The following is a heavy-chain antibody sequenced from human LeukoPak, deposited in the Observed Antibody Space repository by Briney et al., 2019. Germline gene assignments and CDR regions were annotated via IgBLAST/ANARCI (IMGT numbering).Heavy chain of an antibody. V-gene: IGHV4-4*07. CDR2: IYPTGST. Sequence: SETLSLTCSVSGDSISSYYWSWIRRSAGKGLEWIGRIYPTGSTNYNPSLKSRVTISGDKSKNQFSLKLSSVTAADTAVYYCARVGGDCGGDCYHYYSMDVWGKGTTVTVSS. CDR1: GDSISSYY. J-gene: IGHJ6*03. CDR3: ARVGGDCGGDCYHYYSMDV. D-gene: IGHD2-21*02.